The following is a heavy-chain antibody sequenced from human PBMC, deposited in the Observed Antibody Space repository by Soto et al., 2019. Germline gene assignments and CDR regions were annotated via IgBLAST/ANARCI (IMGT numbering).Heavy chain of an antibody. V-gene: IGHV3-30*18. Sequence: QVQLVESGGGVVQPARSLRLSCAASGFPFSSYGMHWVRQAPGKGLEWVAFISYDGSTQYYVDSVKGRFTISRDNSKNTLYLQMNSLRVEDMALYYCAKDRQGMDVWGQGTTVIVSS. J-gene: IGHJ6*02. CDR1: GFPFSSYG. CDR2: ISYDGSTQ. CDR3: AKDRQGMDV.